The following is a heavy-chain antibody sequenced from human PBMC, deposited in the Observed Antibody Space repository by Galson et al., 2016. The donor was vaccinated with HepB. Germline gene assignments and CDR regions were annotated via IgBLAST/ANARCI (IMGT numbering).Heavy chain of an antibody. Sequence: TLSLTCSVSGGSIGSGNHYWNWIRQHPGKGLEYIGYISYTGSTYYNPSPKSRVTISVDTSKNQFSLKLSSLTAADTAVYYCAREGLTYPHWFDPWGQGTLVTVSS. D-gene: IGHD1-20*01. CDR2: ISYTGST. CDR1: GGSIGSGNHY. CDR3: AREGLTYPHWFDP. V-gene: IGHV4-31*03. J-gene: IGHJ5*02.